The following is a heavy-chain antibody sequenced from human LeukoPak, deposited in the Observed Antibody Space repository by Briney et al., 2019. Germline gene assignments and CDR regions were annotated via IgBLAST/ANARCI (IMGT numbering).Heavy chain of an antibody. V-gene: IGHV4-61*01. CDR3: ARRNQDTAMVYYYGMDV. D-gene: IGHD5-18*01. Sequence: KPSETLSLTCTVSGGSVSSGNYYWSWIRQPPGKGLEWIGYIYYSGSTNYNPSLKSRVTISVDTSKNQFSLKLSSVTAADTAVYYCARRNQDTAMVYYYGMDVWGQGTTVTVSS. CDR1: GGSVSSGNYY. CDR2: IYYSGST. J-gene: IGHJ6*02.